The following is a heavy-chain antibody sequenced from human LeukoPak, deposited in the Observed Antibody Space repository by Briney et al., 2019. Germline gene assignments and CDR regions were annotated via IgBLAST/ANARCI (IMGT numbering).Heavy chain of an antibody. J-gene: IGHJ4*02. CDR1: GYTFTGYY. D-gene: IGHD5-12*01. Sequence: ASVKVSCKASGYTFTGYYMHWVRQAPGQGLEWMGWINPNSGGTKYTQKFQGRVTMTRDTSISTAYMELSRLRSDDTAVYYCARRSSVSGYDLDYWGQGTLVTVSS. CDR2: INPNSGGT. V-gene: IGHV1-2*02. CDR3: ARRSSVSGYDLDY.